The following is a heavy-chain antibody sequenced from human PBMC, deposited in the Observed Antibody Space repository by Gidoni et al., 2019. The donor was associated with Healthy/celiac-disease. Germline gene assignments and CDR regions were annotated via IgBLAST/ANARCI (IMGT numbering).Heavy chain of an antibody. J-gene: IGHJ6*02. Sequence: QVQLVQSGAEVKKPGSSVKVSCKASGGTFSSYAISWVRQAPGQGLEWMGGIIPIFGTANYAQKFQGRVTITADESTSTAYMELSSLRSEDTAVYYCARSENYYDSSGFLYPNLHYYYYGMDVWGQGTTVTVSS. V-gene: IGHV1-69*01. CDR3: ARSENYYDSSGFLYPNLHYYYYGMDV. CDR2: IIPIFGTA. D-gene: IGHD3-22*01. CDR1: GGTFSSYA.